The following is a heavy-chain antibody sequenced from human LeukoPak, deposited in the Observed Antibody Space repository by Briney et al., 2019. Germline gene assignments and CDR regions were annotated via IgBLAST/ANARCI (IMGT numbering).Heavy chain of an antibody. CDR3: ARVPWYYDFWSGSHIGAYYYYYMDV. Sequence: PSETLSLTCTVSGGSISSGSYYWSWIRQPPGKGLEWIGEINHSGSTNYNPSLKSRVTISVDTSKNQFSLKLSSVTAADTAVYYCARVPWYYDFWSGSHIGAYYYYYMDVWGKGTTVTVSS. CDR1: GGSISSGSYY. D-gene: IGHD3-3*01. J-gene: IGHJ6*03. CDR2: INHSGST. V-gene: IGHV4-39*07.